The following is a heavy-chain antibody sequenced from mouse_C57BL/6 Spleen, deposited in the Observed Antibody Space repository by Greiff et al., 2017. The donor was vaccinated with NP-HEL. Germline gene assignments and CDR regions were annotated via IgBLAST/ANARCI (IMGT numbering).Heavy chain of an antibody. Sequence: EVMLVESGGGLVKPGGSLNLSCAASGFTFSSYAMSWVRQTPEKRLEWVATISDGGSYTYYPDNVKGRFTISRDNAKNNLYLQMSHLKSEDTAMYYCAREGTTVVAPFGYWGQGTLVTVSA. CDR1: GFTFSSYA. CDR2: ISDGGSYT. D-gene: IGHD1-1*01. J-gene: IGHJ3*01. CDR3: AREGTTVVAPFGY. V-gene: IGHV5-4*01.